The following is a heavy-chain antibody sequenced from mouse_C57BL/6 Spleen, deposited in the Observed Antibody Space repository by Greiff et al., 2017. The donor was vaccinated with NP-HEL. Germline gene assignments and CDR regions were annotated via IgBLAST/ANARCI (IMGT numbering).Heavy chain of an antibody. Sequence: VQLQQSGAELVKPGASVKISCKASGYAFSSYWMNWVKQRPGKGLEWIGQIYPGDGDTNYNGKFKGKATLTADKSSSTAYMQLSSLTSEDSAVYFCARGGTTVVVDYWGQGTTLTVSS. V-gene: IGHV1-80*01. CDR3: ARGGTTVVVDY. J-gene: IGHJ2*01. CDR2: IYPGDGDT. D-gene: IGHD1-1*01. CDR1: GYAFSSYW.